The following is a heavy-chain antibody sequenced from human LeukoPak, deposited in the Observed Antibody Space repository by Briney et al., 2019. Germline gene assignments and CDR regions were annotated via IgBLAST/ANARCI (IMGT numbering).Heavy chain of an antibody. D-gene: IGHD6-19*01. Sequence: LPGGSLRLSCAASGFTFSSYAMSWVRQAPGKGLEWVSAISGSGGSTYYADSVKGRFTISRDNSKNTLYLQMNSLRAEDTAVYYCAKVRSSIAVAGSDYWGQGTLVTVSS. CDR1: GFTFSSYA. CDR3: AKVRSSIAVAGSDY. CDR2: ISGSGGST. J-gene: IGHJ4*02. V-gene: IGHV3-23*01.